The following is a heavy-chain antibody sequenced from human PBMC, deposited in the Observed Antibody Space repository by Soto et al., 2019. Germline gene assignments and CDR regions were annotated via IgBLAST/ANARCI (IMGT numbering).Heavy chain of an antibody. Sequence: EVQLVESGGGLVQPGGSLRLSCAASGFTFSSYWMHWVHQAPGKGLVWVSRINSDGSSTSYADSVKGRFTISRDNAKNTLYLQMNSLRAEDTAVYYCCFNYYYGSGSFDYWGQGTLVTVSS. J-gene: IGHJ4*02. CDR1: GFTFSSYW. CDR3: CFNYYYGSGSFDY. D-gene: IGHD3-10*01. CDR2: INSDGSST. V-gene: IGHV3-74*01.